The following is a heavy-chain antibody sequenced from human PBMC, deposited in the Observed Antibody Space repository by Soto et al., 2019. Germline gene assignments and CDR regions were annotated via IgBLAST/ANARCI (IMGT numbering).Heavy chain of an antibody. CDR3: TTETSGSSWYIRDY. CDR2: IKSKTDGGTT. V-gene: IGHV3-15*07. Sequence: EVQLVESGGGLVKPGGSPRLSCAASGFTFSNAWMNWVRQAPGKGLEWVGRIKSKTDGGTTDYAAPVKGRFTISRDDSNNTLYLQMNSLKTEDTAVYYCTTETSGSSWYIRDYWGQGTLVTVSS. J-gene: IGHJ4*02. D-gene: IGHD6-13*01. CDR1: GFTFSNAW.